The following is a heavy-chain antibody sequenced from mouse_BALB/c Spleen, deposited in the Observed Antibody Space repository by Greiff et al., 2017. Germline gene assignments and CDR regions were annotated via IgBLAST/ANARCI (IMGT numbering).Heavy chain of an antibody. CDR3: TRGLTVDY. J-gene: IGHJ2*01. V-gene: IGHV1S22*01. CDR1: GYTFTSYW. CDR2: IYPGSGST. D-gene: IGHD1-1*01. Sequence: LQQPGSELVRPGASVKLSCKASGYTFTSYWMHWVKQRPGQGLEWIGNIYPGSGSTNYDEKFKSKATLTVDTSSSTAYMQLSSLTSEDSAVYYCTRGLTVDYWGQGTTLTVSS.